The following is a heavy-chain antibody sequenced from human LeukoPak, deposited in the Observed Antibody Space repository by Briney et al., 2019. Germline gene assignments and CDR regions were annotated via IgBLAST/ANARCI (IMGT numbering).Heavy chain of an antibody. Sequence: SETLSLTCTVSGGSIRHYYWTWIRQIAGKRLEWIGRIHISGTTNYNPSLKSRVTMSVDTSKNNFFLNLTSVTAADTAVYYCARAAELYDFWGGNGPFDLWGQGKMVTVSS. CDR3: ARAAELYDFWGGNGPFDL. CDR2: IHISGTT. V-gene: IGHV4-4*07. D-gene: IGHD3-3*01. J-gene: IGHJ3*01. CDR1: GGSIRHYY.